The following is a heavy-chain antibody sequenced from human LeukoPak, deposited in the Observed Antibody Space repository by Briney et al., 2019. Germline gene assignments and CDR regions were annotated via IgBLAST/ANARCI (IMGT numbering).Heavy chain of an antibody. J-gene: IGHJ4*02. CDR2: ISYDGSNK. V-gene: IGHV3-30*18. CDR3: AKVGGGVAGHFDY. Sequence: GGSLRLSCGASGFTFSSYGMHWVRQAPGKGLEWVAVISYDGSNKYYADSVKGRFTISRDNSKNTLYLQMNSLRAEDTAVYYCAKVGGGVAGHFDYWGQGTLVTVSS. CDR1: GFTFSSYG. D-gene: IGHD6-19*01.